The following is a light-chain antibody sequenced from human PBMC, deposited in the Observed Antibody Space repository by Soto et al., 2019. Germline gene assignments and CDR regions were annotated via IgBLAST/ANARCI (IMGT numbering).Light chain of an antibody. CDR1: QSVSSH. V-gene: IGKV3-15*01. Sequence: IVMTQSPATLSVSPGEIVTLSFTASQSVSSHVAWYQQKPGQAPRLLLYGASTRATGIPARFSGSGGGTDFTLTISSVQSEDFAVYYCQQYKNWPLFGQGTRLEIK. CDR2: GAS. CDR3: QQYKNWPL. J-gene: IGKJ5*01.